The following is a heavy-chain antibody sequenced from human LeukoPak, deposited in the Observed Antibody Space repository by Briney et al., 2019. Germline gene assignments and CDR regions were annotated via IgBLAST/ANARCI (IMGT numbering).Heavy chain of an antibody. V-gene: IGHV3-66*01. CDR1: GFTVSTYY. CDR2: IYSGGST. J-gene: IGHJ4*02. D-gene: IGHD3/OR15-3a*01. Sequence: GGSLRLSCAASGFTVSTYYMSWVRQAPGKGLEWVSLIYSGGSTFYADSVKGRFTISRDSSKNTLFLQMNSLRADDTAVYYCARGGDWPYYFDYWGQGTLVTVSS. CDR3: ARGGDWPYYFDY.